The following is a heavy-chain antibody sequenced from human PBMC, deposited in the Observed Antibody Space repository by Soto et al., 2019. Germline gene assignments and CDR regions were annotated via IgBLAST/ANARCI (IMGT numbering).Heavy chain of an antibody. CDR3: ARHLEFIDSNISHPDY. CDR1: GGTFSSHV. J-gene: IGHJ4*02. CDR2: IMPIIGTA. V-gene: IGHV1-69*01. Sequence: QVQLVQSGAEVKKPGSSVKVSCKASGGTFSSHVFNWVRQAPGQGLEWMGGIMPIIGTANYAQKFQGRVTITADESTSTADMELRSLGSEDTAVYYCARHLEFIDSNISHPDYWGQGTLVTVSS. D-gene: IGHD6-13*01.